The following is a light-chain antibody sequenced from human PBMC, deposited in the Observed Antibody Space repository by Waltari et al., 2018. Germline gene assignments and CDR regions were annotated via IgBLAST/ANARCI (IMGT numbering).Light chain of an antibody. CDR1: QDVARSS. V-gene: IGKV3-20*01. Sequence: EVVLTQSPGTLSLSPGERATLSCRASQDVARSSLAWYQQKPGQDPRLLIYDAVGRATGIPLRFSGSGSGADFTLIISRLEPEDFAVYFCQYYVSPVSFGQGTTVEVK. CDR2: DAV. CDR3: QYYVSPVS. J-gene: IGKJ1*01.